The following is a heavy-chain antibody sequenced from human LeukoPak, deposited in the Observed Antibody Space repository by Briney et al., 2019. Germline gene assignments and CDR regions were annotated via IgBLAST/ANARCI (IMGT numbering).Heavy chain of an antibody. D-gene: IGHD1-26*01. CDR2: MNPNSGNT. V-gene: IGHV1-8*01. CDR3: ARGRALPKRGRKNYYYMDV. J-gene: IGHJ6*03. Sequence: ASVKVSCKAPGYTFTSYDINWVRQATGQGLEWMGWMNPNSGNTGYAQKFQGRVTMTRNTSISTAYMELSSLRSEDTAVYYCARGRALPKRGRKNYYYMDVWGKGTTVTVSS. CDR1: GYTFTSYD.